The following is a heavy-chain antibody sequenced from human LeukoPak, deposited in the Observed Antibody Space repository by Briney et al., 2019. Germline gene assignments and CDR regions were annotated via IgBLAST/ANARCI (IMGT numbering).Heavy chain of an antibody. CDR2: IYHSGTTYSGST. CDR3: AKSGGYGLIDY. J-gene: IGHJ4*02. D-gene: IGHD1-26*01. V-gene: IGHV4-59*04. CDR1: GASMSNYY. Sequence: SETLSLTCNVSGASMSNYYWVWIRQPPGKGLEWIGSIYHSGTTYSGSTYYNESLESRVTISIDTSKNQFSLKLNSVTAADTAMHYCAKSGGYGLIDYWGQGTLVTVSS.